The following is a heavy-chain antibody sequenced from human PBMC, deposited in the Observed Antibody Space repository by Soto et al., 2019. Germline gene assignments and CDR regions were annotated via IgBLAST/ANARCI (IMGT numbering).Heavy chain of an antibody. D-gene: IGHD3-3*01. CDR3: ARARTEDDFWSGYSTVYYYYYMDV. CDR2: IWYDGSNK. Sequence: QVQLVESGGGVVQPGRSLRLSCAASGFTFSSYGMHWVRQAPGKGLEWVAVIWYDGSNKYYADSVKGRFTISRDNSKNTLYLQMNSLRAEDTAVYYCARARTEDDFWSGYSTVYYYYYMDVWGKGTTVTVSS. CDR1: GFTFSSYG. J-gene: IGHJ6*03. V-gene: IGHV3-33*01.